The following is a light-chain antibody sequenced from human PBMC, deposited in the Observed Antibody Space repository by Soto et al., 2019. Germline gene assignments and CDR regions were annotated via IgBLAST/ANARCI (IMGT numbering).Light chain of an antibody. Sequence: ALTQPASVSGSPGQSITISCTGTSSDVGGYNYVSWYQQHPGKAPKLMIYEVSNRPSGVSNRFSGSKSGNTASLTISGLQAEDEADYYCSSYTSYSTNVFGTGTKLTVL. V-gene: IGLV2-14*01. J-gene: IGLJ1*01. CDR1: SSDVGGYNY. CDR2: EVS. CDR3: SSYTSYSTNV.